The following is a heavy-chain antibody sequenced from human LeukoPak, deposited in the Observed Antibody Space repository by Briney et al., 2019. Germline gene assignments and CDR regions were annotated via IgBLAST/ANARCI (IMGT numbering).Heavy chain of an antibody. CDR1: GFTFSSYS. Sequence: GGSLRLSCAASGFTFSSYSMNWVRQAPGKGLEWVANIKTDGSQKSYVDSVKGRFTISRDNAKNSLYLQMNSLRAEDTAVYYCARDVSYCPGDYWGQGTLVTVSS. J-gene: IGHJ4*02. V-gene: IGHV3-7*01. CDR2: IKTDGSQK. D-gene: IGHD2-21*02. CDR3: ARDVSYCPGDY.